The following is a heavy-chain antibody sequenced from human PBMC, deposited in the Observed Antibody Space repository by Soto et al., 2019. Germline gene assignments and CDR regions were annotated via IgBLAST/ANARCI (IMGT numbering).Heavy chain of an antibody. CDR3: ADAPSAL. V-gene: IGHV4-4*02. J-gene: IGHJ4*02. Sequence: SETLSLTCAVSGGSISGGNWWSWVRQPPGKGLEWIGEIYHSGSTNYNSSFKSRVTISIDKSKNQFSLKLSPVTAADTAVYLCADAPSALWGQGILVTVSS. D-gene: IGHD3-16*01. CDR2: IYHSGST. CDR1: GGSISGGNW.